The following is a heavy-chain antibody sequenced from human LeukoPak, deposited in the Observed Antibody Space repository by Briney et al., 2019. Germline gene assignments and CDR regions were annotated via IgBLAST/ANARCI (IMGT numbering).Heavy chain of an antibody. Sequence: GGSLRLSCAASGFTFSVSWMSWVRQAPGKGLEWVANIKYDGSEKYYVDSVKGRFTISRDNSKNTLYLQMNSLRAEDTAVYYCAKDQRWRLDYWGQGTLVTVSS. CDR3: AKDQRWRLDY. D-gene: IGHD4-23*01. J-gene: IGHJ4*02. V-gene: IGHV3-7*03. CDR2: IKYDGSEK. CDR1: GFTFSVSW.